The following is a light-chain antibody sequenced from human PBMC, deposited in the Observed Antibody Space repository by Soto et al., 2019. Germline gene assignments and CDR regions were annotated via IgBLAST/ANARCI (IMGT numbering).Light chain of an antibody. CDR2: DVS. CDR3: SSYTSTTSYV. CDR1: SSDIGSSNH. J-gene: IGLJ1*01. V-gene: IGLV2-14*03. Sequence: QSALTQPASVSDSPGQSITISCIGTSSDIGSSNHVSWHQQHPGQAPKLMIYDVSYRPSGVSNRFSGSKTGNTASLIISGLQAEDEADYYCSSYTSTTSYVFGSGTKLTV.